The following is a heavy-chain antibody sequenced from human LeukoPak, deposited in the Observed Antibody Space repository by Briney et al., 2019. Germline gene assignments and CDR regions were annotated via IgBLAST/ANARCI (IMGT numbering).Heavy chain of an antibody. J-gene: IGHJ4*02. CDR2: ISSSGSAI. Sequence: QTGGSLRLSCAASGFTFISYEMNWVRQAPGKGLEWVSKISSSGSAIYYADSVKGRFTISRDNAKSTLYLQMNSLRVEDTAVYYCARGGSLGYWGQGTLVTVSS. V-gene: IGHV3-48*03. D-gene: IGHD6-19*01. CDR1: GFTFISYE. CDR3: ARGGSLGY.